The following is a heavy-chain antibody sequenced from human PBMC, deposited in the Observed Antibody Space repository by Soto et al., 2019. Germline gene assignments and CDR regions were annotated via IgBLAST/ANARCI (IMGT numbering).Heavy chain of an antibody. CDR2: IYYSGST. CDR3: AMTTVVTNTQLEEVYNWFDP. J-gene: IGHJ5*02. CDR1: GGSISSSSYY. Sequence: SETLSLTCTVSGGSISSSSYYWGWIRQPPGKGLEWIGSIYYSGSTYYNPSLKSRVTISVDTSKNQFSLKLSSVTAADTAVYYCAMTTVVTNTQLEEVYNWFDPWGQGTLVTVSS. D-gene: IGHD4-17*01. V-gene: IGHV4-39*01.